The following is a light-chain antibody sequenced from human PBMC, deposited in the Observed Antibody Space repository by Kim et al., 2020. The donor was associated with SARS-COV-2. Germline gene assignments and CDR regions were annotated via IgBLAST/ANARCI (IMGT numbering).Light chain of an antibody. V-gene: IGKV1-16*02. Sequence: ASIGDRVTITRRASQDVNIYLAWFQQKPGKAPKSLIYAASSLQTGVPSKFSGSGSKTDFTLTIVNLQPEDFAIYYCQQYKSYPPTFGQGTRLEIK. CDR3: QQYKSYPPT. CDR1: QDVNIY. CDR2: AAS. J-gene: IGKJ5*01.